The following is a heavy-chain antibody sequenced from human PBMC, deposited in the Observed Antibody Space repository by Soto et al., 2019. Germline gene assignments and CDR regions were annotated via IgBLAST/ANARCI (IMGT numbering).Heavy chain of an antibody. CDR1: GYSFTTYW. Sequence: GESLKISCKGPGYSFTTYWIGWVRQMPGKGLEWMGIIYPGDSDTRYSPSFQGQVTISADKSNRIAYLQWTSLKASDTAMYYCARHRLQRPGTYYYYGMDVWGQGTTVTVSS. J-gene: IGHJ6*02. CDR2: IYPGDSDT. D-gene: IGHD4-4*01. CDR3: ARHRLQRPGTYYYYGMDV. V-gene: IGHV5-51*01.